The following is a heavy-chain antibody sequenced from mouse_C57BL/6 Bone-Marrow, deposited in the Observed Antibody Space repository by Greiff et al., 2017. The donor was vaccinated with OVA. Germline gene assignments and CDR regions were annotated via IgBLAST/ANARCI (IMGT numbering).Heavy chain of an antibody. CDR1: GYTFTSYG. D-gene: IGHD1-1*01. J-gene: IGHJ2*01. CDR3: ARGITTVVADFDY. Sequence: VKVVESGAELARPGASVKLSCKASGYTFTSYGISWVKQRTGQGLEWIGEIYPRSGNTYYNEKFKGKATLTADKSSSTAYMELRSLTSEDSAVYFCARGITTVVADFDYWGQGTTLTVSS. CDR2: IYPRSGNT. V-gene: IGHV1-81*01.